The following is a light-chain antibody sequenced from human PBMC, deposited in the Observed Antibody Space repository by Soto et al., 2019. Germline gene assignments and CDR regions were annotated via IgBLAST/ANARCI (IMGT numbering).Light chain of an antibody. Sequence: DVQMTQSPSSLSALVGDRVTITCRASQSVSRYLNWYQHKPGKAPKLLINAASNLRSGVPSRFSGSGSGTDFTLTIDGLQPEDFAVYYCQQSYITPPITFVQGTRLEIK. CDR2: AAS. CDR3: QQSYITPPIT. J-gene: IGKJ5*01. V-gene: IGKV1-39*01. CDR1: QSVSRY.